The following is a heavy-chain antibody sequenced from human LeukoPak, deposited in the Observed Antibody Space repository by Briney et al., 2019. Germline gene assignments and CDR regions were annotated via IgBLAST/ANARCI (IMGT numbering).Heavy chain of an antibody. CDR3: AKAGSRLFGVLIPLSFDY. J-gene: IGHJ4*02. Sequence: ASVKVSCKASGYTFSTYYVHWVRQAPGQGLEWMGMIIPSDGITSYAQKFQGRVTMTRDMSTSTVYMELSSLRSDDTAVYYCAKAGSRLFGVLIPLSFDYWGQGTLITVST. CDR1: GYTFSTYY. V-gene: IGHV1-46*01. D-gene: IGHD3-3*01. CDR2: IIPSDGIT.